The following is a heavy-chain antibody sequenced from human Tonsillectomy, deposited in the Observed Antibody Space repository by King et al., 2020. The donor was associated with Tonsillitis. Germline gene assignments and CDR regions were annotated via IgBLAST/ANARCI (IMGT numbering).Heavy chain of an antibody. D-gene: IGHD7-27*01. CDR2: IYYSGST. Sequence: QLQESGPGLVKPSQTLSLTCTVSGGSISSGGYYCSWIRQHPGKGLEWIGYIYYSGSTYFNPSLKSRVTISVDTSKNQFSLKRSSVPAADTAVYYCARFSPGDGDPYYFDYWGQGTLVTVSS. CDR1: GGSISSGGYY. V-gene: IGHV4-31*03. J-gene: IGHJ4*02. CDR3: ARFSPGDGDPYYFDY.